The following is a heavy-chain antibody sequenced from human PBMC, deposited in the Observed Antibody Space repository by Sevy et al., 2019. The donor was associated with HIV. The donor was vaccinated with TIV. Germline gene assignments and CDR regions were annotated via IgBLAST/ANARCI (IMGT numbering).Heavy chain of an antibody. CDR1: GFTFSSYG. J-gene: IGHJ3*02. CDR2: IWYDGSNK. D-gene: IGHD5-12*01. Sequence: GGSLRLSCAASGFTFSSYGMHWVRQAPGKGLEWVAVIWYDGSNKYYADSVKGRFTISRDNSKNTLYLQMNSLRAEDTAVYYGASDPYPAVSDYVTTDAFDIWGQGTKVTVSS. CDR3: ASDPYPAVSDYVTTDAFDI. V-gene: IGHV3-33*01.